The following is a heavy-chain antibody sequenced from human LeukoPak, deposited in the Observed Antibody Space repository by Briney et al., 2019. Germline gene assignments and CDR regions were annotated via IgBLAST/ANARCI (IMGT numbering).Heavy chain of an antibody. CDR3: ASGQTYLDY. V-gene: IGHV4-34*01. CDR1: GGSFSAHD. Sequence: SETLSLTCAVYGGSFSAHDWSCLRQPPGKGLEWIGEIDHRGFTNYNPSLKSRVTISVDTSNNQFSLRLTSVTAADTAVYYCASGQTYLDYWGQGTLVTVSS. J-gene: IGHJ4*02. CDR2: IDHRGFT.